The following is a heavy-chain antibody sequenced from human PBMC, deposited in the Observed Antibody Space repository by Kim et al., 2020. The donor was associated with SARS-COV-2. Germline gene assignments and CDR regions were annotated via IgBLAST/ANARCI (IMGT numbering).Heavy chain of an antibody. CDR1: GGSISSYY. Sequence: SETLSPTCTVSGGSISSYYWSWILQPPGKGLEWIGYIYSSGSTNDNPCLKSRVTISVDTSKNQFSLKLSSVTAADTAVYYCARDHREWLQYTANWYFDLWGRGTLVTVSS. CDR2: IYSSGST. V-gene: IGHV4-59*01. J-gene: IGHJ2*01. CDR3: ARDHREWLQYTANWYFDL. D-gene: IGHD3-3*01.